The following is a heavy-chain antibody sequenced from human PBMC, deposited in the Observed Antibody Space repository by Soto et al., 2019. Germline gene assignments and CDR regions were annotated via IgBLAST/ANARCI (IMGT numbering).Heavy chain of an antibody. CDR2: IIPIFGTA. Sequence: SVKVSCKXSGGTFSSYAISWVRQAPGQGLEWMGGIIPIFGTANYAQKFQGRVTITADESTSTAYMELSSLRSEDTAVYYCARRSGAARQYYYYYYGMDVWGQGTTVTVSS. D-gene: IGHD6-6*01. CDR3: ARRSGAARQYYYYYYGMDV. V-gene: IGHV1-69*13. CDR1: GGTFSSYA. J-gene: IGHJ6*02.